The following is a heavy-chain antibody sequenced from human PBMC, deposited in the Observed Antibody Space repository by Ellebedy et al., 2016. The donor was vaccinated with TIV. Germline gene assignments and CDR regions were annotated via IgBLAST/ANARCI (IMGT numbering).Heavy chain of an antibody. V-gene: IGHV4-59*01. J-gene: IGHJ4*02. CDR2: IYYTGST. Sequence: MPSETLSLTCTVSGGSIRDYYWSWIRQAPGKGLEWIGSIYYTGSTNYNPSLQSRVTISVDTSNNQLSLKLTSVTAADTAIYYCARVGASSKNFDYWGQGTLVTVSS. CDR1: GGSIRDYY. D-gene: IGHD1-26*01. CDR3: ARVGASSKNFDY.